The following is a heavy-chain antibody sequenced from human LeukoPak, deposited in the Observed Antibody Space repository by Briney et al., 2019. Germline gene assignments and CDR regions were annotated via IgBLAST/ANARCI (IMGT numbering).Heavy chain of an antibody. J-gene: IGHJ4*02. CDR1: GGSFSGYY. CDR3: ARGYCTNGVCYAFDY. D-gene: IGHD2-8*01. V-gene: IGHV4-59*10. CDR2: IYTSGST. Sequence: SETLSLTCAVYGGSFSGYYWSWIRQPAGKGLEWIGRIYTSGSTNYNPSLKSRVTMSVDTSKNQFSLKLSSVTAADTAVYYCARGYCTNGVCYAFDYWGQGTLVTVSS.